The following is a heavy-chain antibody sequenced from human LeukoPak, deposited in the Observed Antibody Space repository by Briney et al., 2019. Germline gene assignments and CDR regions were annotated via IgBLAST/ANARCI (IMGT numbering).Heavy chain of an antibody. CDR1: GFTFSDYY. Sequence: GGSLRLSCAASGFTFSDYYMSWIRQAPGKELEWVSYISSSGSTIYYADSVKGRFTISRDNAKNSLYLQMNSLRAEDTAVYYCAREAVDLSFDYWGQGTLVTVSS. V-gene: IGHV3-11*04. CDR2: ISSSGSTI. CDR3: AREAVDLSFDY. J-gene: IGHJ4*02. D-gene: IGHD6-19*01.